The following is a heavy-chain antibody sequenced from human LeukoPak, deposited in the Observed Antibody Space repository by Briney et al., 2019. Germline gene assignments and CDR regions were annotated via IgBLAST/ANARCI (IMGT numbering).Heavy chain of an antibody. CDR2: ISYDGSNK. CDR1: GFSFSSYA. CDR3: ASKLESYSGYDYYGMDV. D-gene: IGHD1-26*01. J-gene: IGHJ6*02. Sequence: PGGSLRLSCAASGFSFSSYAMHWVRQPPGKGLEWVAVISYDGSNKYYADSVKGRFTISRDNSKNTLYLQMNRLRAEDTAVFYCASKLESYSGYDYYGMDVWGQGTTVTVSS. V-gene: IGHV3-30-3*01.